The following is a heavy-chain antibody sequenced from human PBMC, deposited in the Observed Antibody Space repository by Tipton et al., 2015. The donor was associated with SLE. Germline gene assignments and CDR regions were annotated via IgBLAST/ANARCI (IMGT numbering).Heavy chain of an antibody. CDR3: ASFSSTFGY. CDR2: ISWNSGSI. Sequence: SLRLSCVASGFTFDDYAMHWVRQAPGKGLEWVSGISWNSGSIGYADSVKGRFTISRDNAKNSLYLQMNSLRAEDTAVYYCASFSSTFGYWGQGTLGTVSS. CDR1: GFTFDDYA. V-gene: IGHV3-9*01. J-gene: IGHJ4*02. D-gene: IGHD2-2*01.